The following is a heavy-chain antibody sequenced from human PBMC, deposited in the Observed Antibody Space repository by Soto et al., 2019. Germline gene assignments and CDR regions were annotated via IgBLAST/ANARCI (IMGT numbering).Heavy chain of an antibody. V-gene: IGHV1-69*06. J-gene: IGHJ3*02. Sequence: QVHLVQSGAEVKKPGSSVKVSCKASGGTFSSHAVSWVRQAPGQGLEWMGGIIPMFGTANYPQKFKRRVTISADKSTTTAYMELSSLRSEDTAVYYCARKFLHDSRTFAFDIWGQGTMVTVSS. CDR2: IIPMFGTA. CDR3: ARKFLHDSRTFAFDI. D-gene: IGHD3-22*01. CDR1: GGTFSSHA.